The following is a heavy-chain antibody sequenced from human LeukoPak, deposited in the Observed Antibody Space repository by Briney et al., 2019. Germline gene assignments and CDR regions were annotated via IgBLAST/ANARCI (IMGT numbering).Heavy chain of an antibody. J-gene: IGHJ6*03. Sequence: EASLNVSCTASVYAFTVYYMHCVREGPRQRLGWMVWINPNIGGTNYAQKCQGRVTMTRDTSISTAYRELSRLRSDDTAVYYCAREDILTDYYVYDYYYMDVWGKGTTVTVSS. CDR3: AREDILTDYYVYDYYYMDV. V-gene: IGHV1-2*02. D-gene: IGHD3-9*01. CDR2: INPNIGGT. CDR1: VYAFTVYY.